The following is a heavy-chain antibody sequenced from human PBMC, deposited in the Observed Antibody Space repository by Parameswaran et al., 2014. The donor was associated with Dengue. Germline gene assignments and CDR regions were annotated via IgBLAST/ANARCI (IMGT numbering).Heavy chain of an antibody. CDR3: ARDQHYDSWSGYRGYAFDI. D-gene: IGHD3-3*01. Sequence: WIRQPPGKGLEWVSSISSGNSYIFYADSVKGRFTISRDNAKNSLYLQMNSLRAEDTAVYYCARDQHYDSWSGYRGYAFDIWGQGTMVTVSS. V-gene: IGHV3-21*01. CDR2: ISSGNSYI. J-gene: IGHJ3*02.